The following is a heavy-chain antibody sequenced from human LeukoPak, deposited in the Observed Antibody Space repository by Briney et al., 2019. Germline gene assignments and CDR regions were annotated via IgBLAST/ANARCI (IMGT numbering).Heavy chain of an antibody. Sequence: GEPLRLSCAASGFTFTTYWMSWVRQLPGKGLEWVANINQDGTEKYYVDSVKGRFTISRDNAKNSLYLQMNSLRVEDTAIYYCVKVAKYYYGSETYYFFEHWGQGTPVTASS. CDR3: VKVAKYYYGSETYYFFEH. CDR1: GFTFTTYW. J-gene: IGHJ4*02. D-gene: IGHD3-10*01. CDR2: INQDGTEK. V-gene: IGHV3-7*01.